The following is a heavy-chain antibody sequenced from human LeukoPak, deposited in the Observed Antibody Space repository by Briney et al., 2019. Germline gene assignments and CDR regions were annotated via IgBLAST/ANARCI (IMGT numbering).Heavy chain of an antibody. V-gene: IGHV5-51*01. J-gene: IGHJ4*02. CDR1: GYSFTSYW. D-gene: IGHD6-19*01. Sequence: GASLKISCQGSGYSFTSYWIGWVRQLPGKGLEWMGIIYPGDSNTRYSPSFQGQVTISADKSINTAYLLWTSLKASDTAMYYCARWYSSGWYWGGPDYWGQGTLVTVSS. CDR2: IYPGDSNT. CDR3: ARWYSSGWYWGGPDY.